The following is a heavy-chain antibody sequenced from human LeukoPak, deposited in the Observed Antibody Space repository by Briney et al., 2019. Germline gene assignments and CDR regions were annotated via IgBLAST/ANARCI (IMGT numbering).Heavy chain of an antibody. V-gene: IGHV4-31*03. CDR1: GGSISSGGYY. CDR2: IYDSETT. D-gene: IGHD2-21*02. CDR3: ASNRAYCGGDCVFYYFDY. Sequence: SQTLSLTCTVSGGSISSGGYYWNWIRQHPGKGLEWIGYIYDSETTYYNPSLKSRVTISGDTSKNQFSLKLSSVTAADTAVYYCASNRAYCGGDCVFYYFDYWGQGTLVTVSS. J-gene: IGHJ4*02.